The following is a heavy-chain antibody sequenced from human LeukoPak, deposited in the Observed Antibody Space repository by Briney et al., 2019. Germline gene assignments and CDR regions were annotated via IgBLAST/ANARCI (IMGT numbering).Heavy chain of an antibody. D-gene: IGHD3-3*02. Sequence: GGSLRLSCTASGFTFGDYAMSWFRQAPGKGLEWVSSLRGDGDTFYADSVKGRFTLSRDESRNTVYLQMNNLRVEDTAVYFCAKASWVSSADAVLWGQGTLVTVSS. V-gene: IGHV3-23*01. J-gene: IGHJ4*02. CDR1: GFTFGDYA. CDR2: LRGDGDT. CDR3: AKASWVSSADAVL.